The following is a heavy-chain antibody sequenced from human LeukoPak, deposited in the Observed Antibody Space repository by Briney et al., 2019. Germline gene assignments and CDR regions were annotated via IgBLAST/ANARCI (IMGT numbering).Heavy chain of an antibody. CDR3: ARTPGGGSYFYYYYYMDV. CDR1: GYTFTSYY. J-gene: IGHJ6*03. CDR2: INPSGGST. Sequence: ASVKVSCKASGYTFTSYYMHWVRQAPGQGLEWMGIINPSGGSTSYAQKLQGRVTMTTDTSTSTAYTELRSLRSDDTAVYYCARTPGGGSYFYYYYYMDVWGKGTTVTISS. V-gene: IGHV1-46*01. D-gene: IGHD1-26*01.